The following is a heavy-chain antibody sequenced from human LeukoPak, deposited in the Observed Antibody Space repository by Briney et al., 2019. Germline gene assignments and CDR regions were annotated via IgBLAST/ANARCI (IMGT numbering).Heavy chain of an antibody. J-gene: IGHJ4*02. D-gene: IGHD3-22*01. CDR3: ARGQYDSSGYPFDYFDY. V-gene: IGHV4-61*02. CDR1: GGSISSGSYY. CDR2: IYTSGST. Sequence: PSQTRSLTCTVSGGSISSGSYYWSWIRQPAGKGLEWIGRIYTSGSTNYNPSLKSRVTISVDTSKNQFSLKLSSVTAADTAVYYCARGQYDSSGYPFDYFDYWGQGTLVTVSS.